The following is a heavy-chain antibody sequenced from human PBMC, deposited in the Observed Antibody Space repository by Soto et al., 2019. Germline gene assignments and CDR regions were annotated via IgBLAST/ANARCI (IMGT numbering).Heavy chain of an antibody. J-gene: IGHJ5*02. V-gene: IGHV4-39*01. CDR1: GGSIISSSYY. Sequence: SETLSLTCTVSGGSIISSSYYWVLIRQPPGKGLEWIGSIYYSGSTYYNPSLKSRVTISVDTSKNQFSLKLSSVTAADTAVYYCARNDAATGYYYDSSGSENWFDTWGQGTLVTVSS. CDR3: ARNDAATGYYYDSSGSENWFDT. D-gene: IGHD3-22*01. CDR2: IYYSGST.